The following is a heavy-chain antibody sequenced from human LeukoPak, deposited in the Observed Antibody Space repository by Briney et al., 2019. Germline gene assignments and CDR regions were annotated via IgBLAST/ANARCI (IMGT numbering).Heavy chain of an antibody. V-gene: IGHV4-39*07. CDR1: GASISSRTCY. J-gene: IGHJ6*03. Sequence: SETLSLTCTVSGASISSRTCYWDWIRQPPGKGLEWMGSIFYSGSTNYKSSLWSRITISIDTSKNQFSLKLSSVTAADTAVYYCARDASCYRGGGRCRYMDVWGKGTTVTVSS. CDR3: ARDASCYRGGGRCRYMDV. CDR2: IFYSGST. D-gene: IGHD2-2*02.